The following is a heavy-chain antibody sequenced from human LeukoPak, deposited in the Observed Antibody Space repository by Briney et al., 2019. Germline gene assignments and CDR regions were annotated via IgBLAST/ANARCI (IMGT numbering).Heavy chain of an antibody. J-gene: IGHJ4*02. CDR3: AKDARRTDGWYFFDY. Sequence: GGSLRLSCAASGFAFSNQAMGWVRQAPGKGLEWVSVISDSGSITYYADSVKGRFTISRDNSQNTLFLQMNSLRAEDTAVYYCAKDARRTDGWYFFDYWGQGALVTVSP. CDR1: GFAFSNQA. CDR2: ISDSGSIT. D-gene: IGHD6-19*01. V-gene: IGHV3-23*01.